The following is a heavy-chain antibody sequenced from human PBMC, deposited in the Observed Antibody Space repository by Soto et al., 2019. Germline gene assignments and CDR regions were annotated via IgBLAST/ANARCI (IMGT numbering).Heavy chain of an antibody. V-gene: IGHV1-2*02. CDR2: INPATGAA. D-gene: IGHD3-3*01. J-gene: IGHJ3*02. Sequence: QLHLVQSGAVVKKPGASVTVSCSASGYPVTAYYMHWVRQAPGRGLEWMGGINPATGAAKYTQTFQGRVTMPRDTARGTVFMELGGLTSEDPAVFYCARGGGVGVAGSAAFDMWGQGTLVTVSS. CDR3: ARGGGVGVAGSAAFDM. CDR1: GYPVTAYY.